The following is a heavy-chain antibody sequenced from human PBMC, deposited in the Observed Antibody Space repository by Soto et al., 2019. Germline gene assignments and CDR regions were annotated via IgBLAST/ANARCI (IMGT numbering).Heavy chain of an antibody. J-gene: IGHJ4*02. D-gene: IGHD2-15*01. V-gene: IGHV3-23*01. CDR1: GFTFNNYA. CDR2: ISDSGGST. Sequence: GGSLRLSCAASGFTFNNYAITWVRQAPGKGLEWVSTISDSGGSTYYAESVKGRFTIPRDNSKNTLFLQMNSLRAEDTAVYYCAKYPRGYCRDITCFADYWGPGTLVTVSS. CDR3: AKYPRGYCRDITCFADY.